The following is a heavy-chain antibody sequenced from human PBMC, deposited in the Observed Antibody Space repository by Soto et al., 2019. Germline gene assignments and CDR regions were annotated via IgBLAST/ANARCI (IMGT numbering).Heavy chain of an antibody. CDR3: ASGLVTTLHY. CDR2: IYHSGST. Sequence: QLQLQASGSGLVKPSQTLSLTCAVSGGSISSGGYSWSWIRQPPGKGLEWIGDIYHSGSTYYNPSLKGRVPISVDRSKNQFSLKLRSVTAADTAVYYCASGLVTTLHYWGQGTLVTVSS. V-gene: IGHV4-30-2*01. D-gene: IGHD4-17*01. J-gene: IGHJ4*02. CDR1: GGSISSGGYS.